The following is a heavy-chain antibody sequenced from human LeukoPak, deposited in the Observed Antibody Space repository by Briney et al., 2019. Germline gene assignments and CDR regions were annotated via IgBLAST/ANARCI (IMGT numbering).Heavy chain of an antibody. D-gene: IGHD3-3*01. CDR3: ARDDTNGYYLDY. V-gene: IGHV3-7*01. Sequence: GGSLRLSCAASGFTFNWNWLSWVRQAPGKGLEWVAYINQDESEKFYVDSVKGRFTISRDNTKNSVYLQMNRLRAEDMAVYYCARDDTNGYYLDYWGQGALVTFSS. J-gene: IGHJ4*02. CDR2: INQDESEK. CDR1: GFTFNWNW.